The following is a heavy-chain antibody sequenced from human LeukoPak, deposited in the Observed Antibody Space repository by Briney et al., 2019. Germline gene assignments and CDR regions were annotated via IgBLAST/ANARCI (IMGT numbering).Heavy chain of an antibody. V-gene: IGHV4-59*01. CDR3: ARTMTTVTTGWFDP. Sequence: KPSETLSLTCTVSGGSISSYYWSWIRQPPGKGLEWIGYIYYSGSTNYSPSLKSRVTISVDTSKNQFSLKLSSVTAADTAVYYCARTMTTVTTGWFDPWGQGTLVTVSS. CDR2: IYYSGST. CDR1: GGSISSYY. D-gene: IGHD4-17*01. J-gene: IGHJ5*02.